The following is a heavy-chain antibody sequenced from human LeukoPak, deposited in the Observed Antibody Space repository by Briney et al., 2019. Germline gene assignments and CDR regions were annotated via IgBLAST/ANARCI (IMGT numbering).Heavy chain of an antibody. CDR3: AKADSSWYGAMDAFDI. J-gene: IGHJ3*02. CDR2: ISGSGGST. D-gene: IGHD6-13*01. CDR1: GFTFSSYA. V-gene: IGHV3-23*01. Sequence: PGGSLRLSCAASGFTFSSYAMSWVRQAPGKGLEWVSAISGSGGSTYYAHSVKGRFTISRDNSKNTLYLRMNSLRAEDSAVYYCAKADSSWYGAMDAFDIWGQGTMVTVSS.